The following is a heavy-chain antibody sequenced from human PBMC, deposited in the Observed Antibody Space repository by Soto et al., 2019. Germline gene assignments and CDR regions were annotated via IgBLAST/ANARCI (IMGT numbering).Heavy chain of an antibody. CDR1: GFTFSSYG. J-gene: IGHJ4*02. V-gene: IGHV3-30*18. D-gene: IGHD2-21*02. CDR3: AKDKVPVVVTAPFDY. CDR2: ISYDGSNK. Sequence: QVQLVESGGGVVQPGRSLRLSCAASGFTFSSYGMHWVRQAPGKGLEWVAVISYDGSNKYYADSMKGRFTVSRDKSKNTLYLQVNSLRAEDTAAYYCAKDKVPVVVTAPFDYWGQGTLVTVSS.